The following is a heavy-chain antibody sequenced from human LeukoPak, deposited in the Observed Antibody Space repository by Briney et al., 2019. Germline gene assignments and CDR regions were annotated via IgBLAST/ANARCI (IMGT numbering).Heavy chain of an antibody. V-gene: IGHV1-18*01. CDR1: GYTFTSYG. Sequence: WASVKVSCKASGYTFTSYGISGLQPAPGQGLKGMEWISAYNGNTNYAQKLQGRVTMTTDTSTSTAYMELRSLRSDDTAVYYCARDRIAAADTFDYWGQGTLVTVSS. J-gene: IGHJ4*02. CDR3: ARDRIAAADTFDY. CDR2: ISAYNGNT. D-gene: IGHD6-13*01.